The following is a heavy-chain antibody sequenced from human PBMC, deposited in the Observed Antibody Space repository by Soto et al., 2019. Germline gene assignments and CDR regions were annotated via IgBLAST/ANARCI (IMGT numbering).Heavy chain of an antibody. CDR2: IDTDGSGT. CDR3: GRDRPGPKHYFDY. V-gene: IGHV3-74*01. J-gene: IGHJ4*02. CDR1: GFIFSSDW. Sequence: GGSLRLSCAASGFIFSSDWMHWVRQAPGKGLEWVSRIDTDGSGTTYADSVKGRFTISRDNAKNMVYLQMNSLRAEDTAVYFWGRDRPGPKHYFDYWGLGNMVNVSS. D-gene: IGHD6-6*01.